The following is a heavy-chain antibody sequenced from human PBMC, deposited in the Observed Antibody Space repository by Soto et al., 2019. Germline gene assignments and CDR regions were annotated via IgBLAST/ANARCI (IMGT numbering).Heavy chain of an antibody. D-gene: IGHD3-10*01. Sequence: ASVKVSCKATGYTFTSYYMHWVRQAPGQGLEWMGIINPSGGSTSYAQKFQGRVTMTRDTSTSTVYMELSSLRSEDTAVCYCAREGYYGSGSPPYYYGMDVWGQGTTVTVSS. CDR2: INPSGGST. CDR1: GYTFTSYY. J-gene: IGHJ6*02. V-gene: IGHV1-46*01. CDR3: AREGYYGSGSPPYYYGMDV.